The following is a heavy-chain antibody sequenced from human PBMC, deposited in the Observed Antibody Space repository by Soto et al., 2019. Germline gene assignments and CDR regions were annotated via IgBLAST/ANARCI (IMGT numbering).Heavy chain of an antibody. CDR3: ARDARVMSSSSSPHYYGMDI. V-gene: IGHV1-2*02. CDR1: GYTFSDYY. Sequence: GASVKVSCKASGYTFSDYYMHWVRQAPGQGLEWMGWINPKTGGKNYAQKFQGRVAVTRDTSISTTYMELSGLRSDDTAVYFCARDARVMSSSSSPHYYGMDIWGQGTTVT. J-gene: IGHJ6*02. D-gene: IGHD6-6*01. CDR2: INPKTGGK.